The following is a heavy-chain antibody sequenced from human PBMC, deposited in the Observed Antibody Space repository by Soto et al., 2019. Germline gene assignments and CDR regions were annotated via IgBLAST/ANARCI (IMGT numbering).Heavy chain of an antibody. CDR3: AKTGPYDILTYWYFDL. Sequence: SETLSLTCIVSGDSISSSSYYWVWIRQPPGKGLEWIGSIYYSGTTYYNPSLESRVTISIDTSKNQFSLKLSSLAAADTAVYYCAKTGPYDILTYWYFDLWGRGTLVTVSS. CDR2: IYYSGTT. CDR1: GDSISSSSYY. V-gene: IGHV4-39*01. J-gene: IGHJ2*01. D-gene: IGHD3-9*01.